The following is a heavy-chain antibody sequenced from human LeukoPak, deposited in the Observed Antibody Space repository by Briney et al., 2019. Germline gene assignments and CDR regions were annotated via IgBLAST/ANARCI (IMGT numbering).Heavy chain of an antibody. J-gene: IGHJ4*02. CDR3: ARGHYGYFDY. V-gene: IGHV4-34*01. Sequence: SETLSLTCAVYGGSFSGYYWSWIRQPPGKGLEWIGEINHSGSTNYNPSLKSRVTISVDTSKNQFSLKLSSVTAADTAVHYCARGHYGYFDYWGQGTLVTVSS. CDR2: INHSGST. CDR1: GGSFSGYY. D-gene: IGHD3-16*01.